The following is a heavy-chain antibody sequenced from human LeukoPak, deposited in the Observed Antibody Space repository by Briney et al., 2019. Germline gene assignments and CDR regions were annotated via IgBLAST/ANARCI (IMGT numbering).Heavy chain of an antibody. CDR3: ARSSHYDILTGYSEEDAFDI. D-gene: IGHD3-9*01. Sequence: PGGSLRLSCAASGFTFSNYPMHWVRQAPGKGLEWVAVISLDGNNNYYADSVKGRFTISRDTSKNTLYLQMNSLRVEDTAVYYCARSSHYDILTGYSEEDAFDIWGQGTMVTVSS. CDR1: GFTFSNYP. CDR2: ISLDGNNN. J-gene: IGHJ3*02. V-gene: IGHV3-30*14.